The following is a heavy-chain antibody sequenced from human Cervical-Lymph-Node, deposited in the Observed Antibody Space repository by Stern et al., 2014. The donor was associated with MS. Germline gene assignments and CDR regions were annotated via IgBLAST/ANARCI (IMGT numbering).Heavy chain of an antibody. J-gene: IGHJ4*02. CDR2: MNPNTDDI. D-gene: IGHD5-12*01. CDR1: KYTFTAYN. Sequence: VQLVESGAEVKKPGASVKVSCKASKYTFTAYNINWVRQAPGQGLEWVGWMNPNTDDIGYAQKFQGRVTMTSNTFITTAYMELSSLRSEDTAVYYCARGERGGYSGYDPFDFWGQGTLVTVSS. CDR3: ARGERGGYSGYDPFDF. V-gene: IGHV1-8*01.